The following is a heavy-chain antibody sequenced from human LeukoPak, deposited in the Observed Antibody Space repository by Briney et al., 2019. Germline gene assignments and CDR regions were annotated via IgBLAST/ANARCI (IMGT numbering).Heavy chain of an antibody. J-gene: IGHJ6*02. CDR3: ARGSYSGNYLSYYGMDV. CDR1: GGSISSSRYY. CDR2: IYYSGST. D-gene: IGHD1-26*01. Sequence: SETLSLTCTVSGGSISSSRYYWGWIRQPPGKGLEWIGNIYYSGSTYYNPSLKSRVTISVDTSKNQFSLKLSSVTAADTAVYYCARGSYSGNYLSYYGMDVWGQGTTVTVSS. V-gene: IGHV4-39*01.